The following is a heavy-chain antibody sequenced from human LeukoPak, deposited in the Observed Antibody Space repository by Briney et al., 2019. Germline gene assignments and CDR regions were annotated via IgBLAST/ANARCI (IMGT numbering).Heavy chain of an antibody. Sequence: GASVKVSCKASGYTFTGYYMHWVRQAPGQGLEWMGWINPNSGGTNYAQKFQGRATMTEDTSTDTAYMELSRLRSEDTAVYYCAIGGIVEFGTNEAFDIWGQGTMVTVSS. CDR1: GYTFTGYY. J-gene: IGHJ3*02. V-gene: IGHV1-2*02. CDR3: AIGGIVEFGTNEAFDI. D-gene: IGHD1-26*01. CDR2: INPNSGGT.